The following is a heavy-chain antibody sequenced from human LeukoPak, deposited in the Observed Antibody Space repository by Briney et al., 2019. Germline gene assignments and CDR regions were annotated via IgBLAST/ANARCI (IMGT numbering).Heavy chain of an antibody. J-gene: IGHJ3*02. CDR3: ASKQYYSRGNPEDAFDI. CDR2: INPSGGST. CDR1: GYTFTSYY. D-gene: IGHD3-10*01. V-gene: IGHV1-46*01. Sequence: ASVKVSCKASGYTFTSYYMHWVRQAPGQGLEWMGIINPSGGSTSYAQKFQGRVTMTRDTSTSTVYMELSSLRSEDTAVYYCASKQYYSRGNPEDAFDIWGQGTMVTVSS.